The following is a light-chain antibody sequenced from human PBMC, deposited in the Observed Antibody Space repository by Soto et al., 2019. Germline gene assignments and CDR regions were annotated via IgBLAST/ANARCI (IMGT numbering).Light chain of an antibody. CDR1: QSLSGK. Sequence: EILMTQSPATLSVSPGERATLSCRASQSLSGKLAWFQQRPGQAPRLLIYDTSTRATGIPARFSGSGSGTEFTLTISSLQSEDFAVYYCQQYSMWLWTFGQGTKLEIK. V-gene: IGKV3-15*01. CDR3: QQYSMWLWT. J-gene: IGKJ1*01. CDR2: DTS.